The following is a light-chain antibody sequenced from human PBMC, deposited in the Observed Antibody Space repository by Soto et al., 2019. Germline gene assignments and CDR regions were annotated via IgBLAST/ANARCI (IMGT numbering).Light chain of an antibody. J-gene: IGKJ4*01. CDR2: GAS. Sequence: EVVLTQSPDTLSLSPGERATLSCRASQTVSSNLAWYQQKPGQAPRLLIYGASTTATGIPARFSASGSGTEVTLTISSLQSEDFAVYYCQQYNNWPPLTFGGGTKVEIK. CDR3: QQYNNWPPLT. V-gene: IGKV3-15*01. CDR1: QTVSSN.